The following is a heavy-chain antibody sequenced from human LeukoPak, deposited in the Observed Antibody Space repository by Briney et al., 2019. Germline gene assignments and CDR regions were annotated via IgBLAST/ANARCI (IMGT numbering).Heavy chain of an antibody. J-gene: IGHJ4*02. CDR1: GGSISSYY. V-gene: IGHV4-59*01. Sequence: SETLSLTCTVSGGSISSYYWSWIRQPPGKGLEWIGYIYYSGSTNYNPSLKSRVTISVETSKDEFSLKLRSVTAADTAVYYCARVTGYRIEDYFDYWGQGTLVTVSS. CDR2: IYYSGST. CDR3: ARVTGYRIEDYFDY. D-gene: IGHD6-13*01.